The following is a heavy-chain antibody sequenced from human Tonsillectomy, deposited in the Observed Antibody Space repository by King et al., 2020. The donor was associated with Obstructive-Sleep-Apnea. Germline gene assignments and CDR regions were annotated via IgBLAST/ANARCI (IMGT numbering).Heavy chain of an antibody. CDR2: IYYSGGT. V-gene: IGHV4-31*03. CDR1: GASISSGGYY. J-gene: IGHJ5*02. D-gene: IGHD2-21*01. CDR3: ARDCAGTPGGPWFDP. Sequence: QLQESGPGLVKPSQTLSLTCTVSGASISSGGYYLSWIRQLPGNGLEWFGYIYYSGGTYYNPSLKSRVTISVDTSKNQFSLKLTSVTAADTAVYYFARDCAGTPGGPWFDPWGQGTLVTVSS.